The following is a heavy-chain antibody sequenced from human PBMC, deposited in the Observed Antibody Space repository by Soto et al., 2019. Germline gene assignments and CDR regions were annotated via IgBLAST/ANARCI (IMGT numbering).Heavy chain of an antibody. CDR3: ARQVGAPFHYYYYGMDA. V-gene: IGHV5-51*01. J-gene: IGHJ6*02. CDR1: GYSFTSYW. CDR2: IYPGDSDT. Sequence: GESLKISCKGSGYSFTSYWIGWVRQMPGKGLEWMGIIYPGDSDTRYSPSFQGQVTISADKSISTAYLQWSSLKALDTAMYYCARQVGAPFHYYYYGMDAWGQGTTVTVSS. D-gene: IGHD1-26*01.